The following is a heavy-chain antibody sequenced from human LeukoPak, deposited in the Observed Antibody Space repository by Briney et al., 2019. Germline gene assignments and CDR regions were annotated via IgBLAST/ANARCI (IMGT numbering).Heavy chain of an antibody. CDR2: INWNGGSI. Sequence: GGSLRLSCAASGFTFDNYGMSWVRLAPGKGLEWVSGINWNGGSIGYAHSVKGRFTISRDNAKNSLYLQMNSLRAEDTALYYCAKTRHYGGYMDVWGKGTTVTVSS. D-gene: IGHD3-10*01. J-gene: IGHJ6*03. V-gene: IGHV3-20*04. CDR3: AKTRHYGGYMDV. CDR1: GFTFDNYG.